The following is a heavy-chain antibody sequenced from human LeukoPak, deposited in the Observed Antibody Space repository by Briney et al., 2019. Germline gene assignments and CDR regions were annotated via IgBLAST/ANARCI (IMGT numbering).Heavy chain of an antibody. J-gene: IGHJ3*02. CDR2: IIPIFGTA. V-gene: IGHV1-69*13. Sequence: GASVKVSCKASGGTFSSYAISWVRQAPGQGLEWMGGIIPIFGTANYAQKFQGRVTITADESTSTAYVELSSLRSEDTAVYYCASPRSAHDAFDIWGQGTMVTVSS. D-gene: IGHD6-19*01. CDR1: GGTFSSYA. CDR3: ASPRSAHDAFDI.